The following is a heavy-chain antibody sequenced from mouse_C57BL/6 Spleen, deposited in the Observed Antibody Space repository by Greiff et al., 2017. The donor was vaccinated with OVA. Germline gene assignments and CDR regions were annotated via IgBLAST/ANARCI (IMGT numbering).Heavy chain of an antibody. V-gene: IGHV1-26*01. CDR2: INPNNGGT. CDR1: GYTFTDYY. CDR3: ARLGLYLDY. J-gene: IGHJ2*01. Sequence: VQLQQSGPELVKPGASVKISCKASGYTFTDYYMNWVKQSHGQSLEWIGDINPNNGGTSYNQKFKGKATLTVDKSSSTAYMELRSLTSEDSAVYYCARLGLYLDYWGQGTTLTVSS. D-gene: IGHD4-1*01.